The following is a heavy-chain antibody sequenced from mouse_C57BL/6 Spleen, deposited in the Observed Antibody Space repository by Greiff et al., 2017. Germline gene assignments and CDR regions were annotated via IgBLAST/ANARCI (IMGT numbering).Heavy chain of an antibody. CDR1: GYTFTDYN. J-gene: IGHJ2*01. V-gene: IGHV1-22*01. CDR2: INPNNGGT. D-gene: IGHD4-1*02. CDR3: ARVGANWDGDFDY. Sequence: EVQLQESGPELVKPGASVKMSCKASGYTFTDYNMHWVKQSHGKSLEWIGYINPNNGGTSYNQKFKGKATLTVNKSSSTAYMELRSLTSEDSAVYYCARVGANWDGDFDYWGQGTTLTVSS.